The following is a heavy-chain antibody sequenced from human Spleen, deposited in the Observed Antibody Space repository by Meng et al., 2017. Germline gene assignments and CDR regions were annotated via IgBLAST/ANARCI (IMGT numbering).Heavy chain of an antibody. CDR1: SGAIRSHY. J-gene: IGHJ4*02. Sequence: VQLQWSDPGLLNPSEHLSRICTVSSGAIRSHYWSWIRQPPGKGLEWIGYIFYSGRPNYSPSLKSRVTISIDTSKNQFSLRLSSVTPADTAMYYCASGSGSGWYYFDNWGQGTLVTVSS. CDR3: ASGSGSGWYYFDN. D-gene: IGHD6-19*01. V-gene: IGHV4-59*11. CDR2: IFYSGRP.